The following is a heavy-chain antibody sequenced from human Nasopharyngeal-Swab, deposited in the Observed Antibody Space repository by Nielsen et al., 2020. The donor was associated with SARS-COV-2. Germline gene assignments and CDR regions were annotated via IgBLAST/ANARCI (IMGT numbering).Heavy chain of an antibody. CDR2: IYNSGRT. V-gene: IGHV4-59*01. CDR1: GGSISNYY. CDR3: ARGGDGGLAHFGY. D-gene: IGHD2-21*01. J-gene: IGHJ4*02. Sequence: ESLKISCTVSGGSISNYYWSWIRQPPGKRLEWIGYIYNSGRTTDYNPSLKSRVTISLDTSKNQFSLKLSSVTAADTAVYYCARGGDGGLAHFGYWGQRNLVTVSS.